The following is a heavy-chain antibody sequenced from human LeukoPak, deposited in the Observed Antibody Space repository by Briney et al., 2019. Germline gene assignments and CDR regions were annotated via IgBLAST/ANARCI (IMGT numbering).Heavy chain of an antibody. CDR3: ARSNGRFGETDAFDI. CDR2: IYYSGST. J-gene: IGHJ3*02. D-gene: IGHD3-10*01. CDR1: GGSISSYY. V-gene: IGHV4-59*01. Sequence: PSETLSLTCTVSGGSISSYYWSWIRQPPGKGLEWIGYIYYSGSTNYNPSLKSRVTISVDTSKNQFSLKLSSVTAADTAVYYCARSNGRFGETDAFDIWGQGTMVTVSS.